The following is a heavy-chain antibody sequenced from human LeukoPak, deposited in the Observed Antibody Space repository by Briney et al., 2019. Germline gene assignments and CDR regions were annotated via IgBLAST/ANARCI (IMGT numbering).Heavy chain of an antibody. J-gene: IGHJ4*02. CDR1: GGSFSGYY. Sequence: PSETLSLTCAVYGGSFSGYYWSWIRQPPGKGLEWIGEINHSGSTNYNPSLKSRVTISVDTSKNQFSLKLSSVTAADMAVYYCARTGSVGIAARPGPDYWGQGTLVTVSS. CDR3: ARTGSVGIAARPGPDY. CDR2: INHSGST. D-gene: IGHD6-6*01. V-gene: IGHV4-34*01.